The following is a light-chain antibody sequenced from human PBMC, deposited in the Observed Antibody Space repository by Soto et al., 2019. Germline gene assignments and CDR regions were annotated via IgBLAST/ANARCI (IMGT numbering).Light chain of an antibody. Sequence: EIVMTQSPATLSVSPGEGATLSCRASHSVSSDLAWYQQKPGQAPRLLIYGASTRAIGIPARFSGSGSGTDFTLTISRLEPEDFAVYYCQQYGSLSWTFGQGTKWIS. CDR2: GAS. J-gene: IGKJ1*01. CDR3: QQYGSLSWT. V-gene: IGKV3-15*01. CDR1: HSVSSD.